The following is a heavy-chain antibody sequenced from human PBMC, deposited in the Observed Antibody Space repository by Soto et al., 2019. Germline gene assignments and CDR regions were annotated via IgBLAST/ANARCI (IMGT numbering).Heavy chain of an antibody. CDR3: ARWAEGIDY. J-gene: IGHJ4*02. V-gene: IGHV1-2*02. Sequence: ASVKVSCKASGYTFTGYYMHWVRQAPGQGLEWMGWINPNSGGANYAQKFQGRVTMTRDTSISTAYMKLSRLRSDDTAVYYCARWAEGIDYWGQGTLVTVSS. CDR1: GYTFTGYY. CDR2: INPNSGGA.